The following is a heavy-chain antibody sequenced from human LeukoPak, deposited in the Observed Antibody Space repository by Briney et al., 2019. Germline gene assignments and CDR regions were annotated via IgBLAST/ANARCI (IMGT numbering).Heavy chain of an antibody. CDR1: GYTFTSYD. D-gene: IGHD2-2*01. J-gene: IGHJ6*03. CDR3: ARDGPRRTSMDV. CDR2: MNPNSGNT. Sequence: ASVKVSCKASGYTFTSYDINWVRQATGQGLEWMGWMNPNSGNTGYAQKFQGRVTITRNTSISTAYMELSSLRSEDTAVYYCARDGPRRTSMDVWGKGTTVTISS. V-gene: IGHV1-8*03.